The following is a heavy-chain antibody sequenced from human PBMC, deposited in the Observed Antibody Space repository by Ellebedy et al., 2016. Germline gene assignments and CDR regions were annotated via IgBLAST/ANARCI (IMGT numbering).Heavy chain of an antibody. CDR2: MYYRGST. J-gene: IGHJ2*01. CDR1: GGSISSSSYY. CDR3: ASRPNWYFDL. Sequence: SETLSLXXTVSGGSISSSSYYWDWIRQPPGKGLEWIGSMYYRGSTNYNPSLKSRVTISVDTSKNQFSLKLTSVTAADTAVYYCASRPNWYFDLWGRGTLVTVSS. V-gene: IGHV4-39*01.